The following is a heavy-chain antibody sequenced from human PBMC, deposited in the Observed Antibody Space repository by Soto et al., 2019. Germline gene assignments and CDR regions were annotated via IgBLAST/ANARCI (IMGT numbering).Heavy chain of an antibody. Sequence: VQLMQSGAEVKKPGSSLKVSCKASGGTFSSHSINWVRQAPGQGLEWMGGIITLFGTSNYAQNFQGRVTITADQSTSTAYMELNSLTSDDTAVYYCAREVGYGDFSAALLDWGQGTLVTVSS. J-gene: IGHJ4*02. CDR2: IITLFGTS. D-gene: IGHD2-21*02. V-gene: IGHV1-69*01. CDR1: GGTFSSHS. CDR3: AREVGYGDFSAALLD.